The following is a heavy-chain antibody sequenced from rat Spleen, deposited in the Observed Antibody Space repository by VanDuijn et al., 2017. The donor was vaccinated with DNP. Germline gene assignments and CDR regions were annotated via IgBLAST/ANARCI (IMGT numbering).Heavy chain of an antibody. J-gene: IGHJ4*01. CDR2: ISTSGGST. CDR3: ARHRTIMPYYYAMDA. V-gene: IGHV5-25*01. D-gene: IGHD3-8*01. Sequence: EVQLVESGGGLVQPGRSMKLSCTVSGFTFTDFYMAWVRQAPTKGLEWVASISTSGGSTYYRDSVKGRFTISRDNAKNTLYLQMDSLRSEDTATYYCARHRTIMPYYYAMDAWGQGASVTVSS. CDR1: GFTFTDFY.